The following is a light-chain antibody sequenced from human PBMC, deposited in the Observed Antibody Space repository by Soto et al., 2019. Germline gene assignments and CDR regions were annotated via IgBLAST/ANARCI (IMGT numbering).Light chain of an antibody. J-gene: IGLJ1*01. CDR2: EVN. CDR3: QSYDSTLSARYV. Sequence: QSALTQPASVSASPGQSITISCTGTSSDVGGYKFVSWYQHHPGKAPKLMIYEVNNRPSGVSNRFSGSKSGNTASLTISGLQAEDEGDYYCQSYDSTLSARYVFGTGTKLTVL. CDR1: SSDVGGYKF. V-gene: IGLV2-14*01.